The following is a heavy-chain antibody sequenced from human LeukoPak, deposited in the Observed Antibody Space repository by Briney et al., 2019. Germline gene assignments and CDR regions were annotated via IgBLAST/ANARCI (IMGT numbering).Heavy chain of an antibody. V-gene: IGHV4-34*01. CDR3: ARGPGAYYFDY. CDR2: INHSGST. CDR1: GGSFRGYY. Sequence: SETLSLTCAVYGGSFRGYYWSWIRQPPGNGQEWIGEINHSGSTNYNPSLKSRVTISVDTSKNQFSLKLSSVTAADTAVYYCARGPGAYYFDYWGQGTLVTVSS. J-gene: IGHJ4*02. D-gene: IGHD1-26*01.